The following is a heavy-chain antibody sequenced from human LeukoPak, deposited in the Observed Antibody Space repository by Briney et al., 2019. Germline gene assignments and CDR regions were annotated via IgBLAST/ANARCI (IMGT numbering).Heavy chain of an antibody. CDR2: IIPIFSTA. Sequence: SVKVSCKASGGTFSSYAISWVRQAPGQGLEWMGGIIPIFSTANYALKFQGRVTITTDESTSSAYMELSSLRSEDTAVYYCARAGIAARGDNYYMDVWGKGTTVTVSS. CDR3: ARAGIAARGDNYYMDV. J-gene: IGHJ6*03. D-gene: IGHD6-13*01. V-gene: IGHV1-69*05. CDR1: GGTFSSYA.